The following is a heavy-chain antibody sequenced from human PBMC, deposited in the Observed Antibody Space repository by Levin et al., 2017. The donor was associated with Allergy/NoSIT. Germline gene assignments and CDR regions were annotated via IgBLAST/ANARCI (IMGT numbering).Heavy chain of an antibody. D-gene: IGHD2-2*01. CDR1: GFAFNTYW. Sequence: PGGSLRLSCAASGFAFNTYWMHWVRQAPGRGLVWVSHINGDGSSTTYADSVKGRFTISRDNAKNTLYLQMNGLRVEDTAVYYCARDRNYAPFDPWGQGTLVTVSS. CDR3: ARDRNYAPFDP. CDR2: INGDGSST. V-gene: IGHV3-74*03. J-gene: IGHJ5*02.